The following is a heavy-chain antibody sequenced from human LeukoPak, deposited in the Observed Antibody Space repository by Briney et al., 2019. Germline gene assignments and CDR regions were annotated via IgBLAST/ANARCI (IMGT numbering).Heavy chain of an antibody. Sequence: GRPLRHSCAASGFSFTMYGIHWVRQAPGKGLEWVAVISYDGSNKYYADSVKGRFTISRDNSENTLYLQMNSLRAEDTALFYCAKDMCSSTSCSRRAFDIWGQGTMVTVSS. V-gene: IGHV3-30*18. CDR2: ISYDGSNK. J-gene: IGHJ3*02. CDR3: AKDMCSSTSCSRRAFDI. CDR1: GFSFTMYG. D-gene: IGHD2-2*01.